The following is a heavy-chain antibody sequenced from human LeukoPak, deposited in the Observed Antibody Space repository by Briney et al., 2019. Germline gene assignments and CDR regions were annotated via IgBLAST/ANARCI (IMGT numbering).Heavy chain of an antibody. CDR3: ARHPAPGYDFWSGYSYYFDY. J-gene: IGHJ4*02. V-gene: IGHV4-39*01. CDR1: GGSISSSSYY. D-gene: IGHD3-3*01. CDR2: IYYSGST. Sequence: SETLSLTCTVSGGSISSSSYYWGWIRQPPGKGLEWIGSIYYSGSTYYNLSLKSRVTISVDTSKNQFSLKLSSVTAADTAVYYCARHPAPGYDFWSGYSYYFDYWGQGTLVTVSS.